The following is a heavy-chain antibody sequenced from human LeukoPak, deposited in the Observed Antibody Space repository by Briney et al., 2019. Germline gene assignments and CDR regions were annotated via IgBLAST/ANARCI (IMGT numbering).Heavy chain of an antibody. J-gene: IGHJ4*02. CDR2: ISSSSSYI. CDR3: ARDLDYYDSSGYDYLDY. Sequence: GGSLRLSCAASGFTFSSYSMNWVRQAPGKGLEWVSSISSSSSYIYYADSVKGRFTISRDNAKNSLYLQMNSLRAEDTAVYYCARDLDYYDSSGYDYLDYWGQGTLVTVSS. CDR1: GFTFSSYS. D-gene: IGHD3-22*01. V-gene: IGHV3-21*01.